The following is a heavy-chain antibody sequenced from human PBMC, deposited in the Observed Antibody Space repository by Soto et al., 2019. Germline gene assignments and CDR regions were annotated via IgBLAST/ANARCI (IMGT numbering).Heavy chain of an antibody. J-gene: IGHJ4*02. CDR2: IYYSGST. CDR1: GGSISSGGYY. V-gene: IGHV4-31*01. D-gene: IGHD3-10*01. Sequence: QVQLQESGPGLVKPSQTLSLTCTVSGGSISSGGYYWNWIRQHPGKGLEWIGYIYYSGSTYYNPSLKSQVTISVDTSKNQFSLKLSSVTAADTAVYYCARGITMVRGVGLFYFDYWGQGTLVTVSS. CDR3: ARGITMVRGVGLFYFDY.